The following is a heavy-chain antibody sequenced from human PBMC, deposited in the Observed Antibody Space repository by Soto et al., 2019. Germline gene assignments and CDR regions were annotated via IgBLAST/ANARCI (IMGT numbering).Heavy chain of an antibody. V-gene: IGHV3-30*18. CDR2: ISYDGSNK. CDR3: AKEIRGYSYGYGMDV. Sequence: GGSLRLSCAASGFTFSSYGMHWVRQAPGKGLEWVAVISYDGSNKYYADSVKGRFTISRDNSKNTLYLQMNSLRAEDTAVYYCAKEIRGYSYGYGMDVWGQGTTVTVSS. J-gene: IGHJ6*02. CDR1: GFTFSSYG. D-gene: IGHD5-18*01.